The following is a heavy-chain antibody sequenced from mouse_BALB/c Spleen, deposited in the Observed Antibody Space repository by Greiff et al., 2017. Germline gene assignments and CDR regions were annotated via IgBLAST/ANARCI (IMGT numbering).Heavy chain of an antibody. J-gene: IGHJ1*01. V-gene: IGHV1-9*01. D-gene: IGHD3-1*01. CDR2: ILPGSGST. CDR3: AAYLGSWYFDV. CDR1: GYTFSSYW. Sequence: VQLQQSGAELMKPGASVKISCKATGYTFSSYWIEWVKQRPGHGLEWIGEILPGSGSTNYNEKFKGKATFTADTSSNTAYMQLSSLTSEDSAVYYCAAYLGSWYFDVWGAGTTVTVSS.